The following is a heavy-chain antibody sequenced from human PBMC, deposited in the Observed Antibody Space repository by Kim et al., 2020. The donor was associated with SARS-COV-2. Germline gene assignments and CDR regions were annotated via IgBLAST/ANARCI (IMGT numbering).Heavy chain of an antibody. CDR2: IKQDGSER. Sequence: GGSLRLSCAASGFVFKTYWMNWVRQAPGKGLEWVANIKQDGSERYYVDSVKGRFTISRDNAKNSLYLQMSSLRAEDTAVYYCAREPSAYDFDNAFDIWGQGTMVTVSS. CDR1: GFVFKTYW. J-gene: IGHJ3*02. V-gene: IGHV3-7*03. CDR3: AREPSAYDFDNAFDI. D-gene: IGHD3-3*01.